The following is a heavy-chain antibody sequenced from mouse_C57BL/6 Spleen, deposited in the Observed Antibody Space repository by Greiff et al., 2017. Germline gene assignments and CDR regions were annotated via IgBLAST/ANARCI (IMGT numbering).Heavy chain of an antibody. CDR1: GYSFTDYN. J-gene: IGHJ3*01. CDR2: INPNYGTT. D-gene: IGHD1-1*01. V-gene: IGHV1-39*01. Sequence: EVKLVESGPELVKPGASVKISCKASGYSFTDYNMNWVKQSNGKSLEWIGVINPNYGTTSYNQKFKGKATLTVDQSSSTAYMQLNSLTSEDSAVYYCARGDSSFAWFAYWGQGTLVTVSA. CDR3: ARGDSSFAWFAY.